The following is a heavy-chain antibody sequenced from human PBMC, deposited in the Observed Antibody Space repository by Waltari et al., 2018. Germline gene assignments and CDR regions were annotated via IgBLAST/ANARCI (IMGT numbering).Heavy chain of an antibody. CDR3: ARGYYYGSGSYIDY. V-gene: IGHV4-34*01. J-gene: IGHJ4*02. Sequence: QVPLQQWGAGLLKPSETLSLTCAVYGGSFSGYYWSWIRQPPGKGLEWIGEINHSGSTNYNPSLKSRVTISVDTSKNQFSLKLSSVTAADTAVYYCARGYYYGSGSYIDYWGQGTLVTVSS. CDR1: GGSFSGYY. D-gene: IGHD3-10*01. CDR2: INHSGST.